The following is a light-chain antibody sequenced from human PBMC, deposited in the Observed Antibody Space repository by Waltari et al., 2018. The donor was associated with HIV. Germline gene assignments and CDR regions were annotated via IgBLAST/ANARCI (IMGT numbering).Light chain of an antibody. V-gene: IGLV3-21*02. CDR2: GDG. CDR3: QVWNSHTDHLV. CDR1: NIGTKS. J-gene: IGLJ2*01. Sequence: SYVLTQPPSVSVAPGQTAKIPCGGDNIGTKSVHWYQQKPGQAPLVVAYGDGDRPSGIPERFSGSNSGNTATLTISRVEAGDEADYHCQVWNSHTDHLVFGGGTKLTVL.